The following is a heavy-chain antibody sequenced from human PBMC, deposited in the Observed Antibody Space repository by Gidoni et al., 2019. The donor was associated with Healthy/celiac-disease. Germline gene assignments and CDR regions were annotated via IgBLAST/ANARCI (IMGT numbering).Heavy chain of an antibody. V-gene: IGHV4-59*01. J-gene: IGHJ6*02. D-gene: IGHD1-26*01. CDR1: GGSISSYY. CDR3: ARGGNLVGATLYYYGMDV. Sequence: QMQLQESGPGLVKPSETMSLTCTVSGGSISSYYWSWIRQPPGKVLEWIGYIYYSGSTNYNPSHKSRVTISVDTSKNQFSLKLSSVTAADTAVYYCARGGNLVGATLYYYGMDVWGQGTTVTVSS. CDR2: IYYSGST.